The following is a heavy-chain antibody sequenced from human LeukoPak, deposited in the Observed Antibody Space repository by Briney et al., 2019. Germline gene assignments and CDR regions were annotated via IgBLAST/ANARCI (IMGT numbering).Heavy chain of an antibody. V-gene: IGHV3-23*01. CDR1: GFTFSSYA. D-gene: IGHD6-13*01. J-gene: IGHJ4*02. CDR3: AKDRSSSWSLYYFDY. CDR2: ISGSGGST. Sequence: GGSLRLSCAASGFTFSSYAMSWVRQAPGKGLEWVSAISGSGGSTYYADSVKGRFTISRDNAKNSLYLQMNSLRAEDTAVYYCAKDRSSSWSLYYFDYWGQGTLVTVSS.